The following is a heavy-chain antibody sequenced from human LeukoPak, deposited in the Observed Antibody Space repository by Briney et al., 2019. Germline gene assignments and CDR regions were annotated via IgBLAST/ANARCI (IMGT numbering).Heavy chain of an antibody. J-gene: IGHJ4*02. Sequence: GGSLRLSCAASGFTLSIPRTDWVRDAPGKGLEWVSSIISRRSFKNYADSVKGGFTISRDNAKNVLYLQMHSLRDEDAAVYCCAKDGGFWSDYSYFDYWGQGTQVTVSS. V-gene: IGHV3-21*06. CDR1: GFTLSIPR. CDR2: IISRRSFK. D-gene: IGHD3-3*01. CDR3: AKDGGFWSDYSYFDY.